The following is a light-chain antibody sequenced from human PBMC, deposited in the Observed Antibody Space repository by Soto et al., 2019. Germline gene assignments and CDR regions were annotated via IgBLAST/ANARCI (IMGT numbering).Light chain of an antibody. CDR1: QSVSSSY. CDR3: QQYGSSPPCT. J-gene: IGKJ1*01. CDR2: GAS. Sequence: EIVLTQSPGTLSLSPGERATLSCRASQSVSSSYLAWYQQKPGQAPRLLIYGASSRATGIQDRFSGSGSGTDFTLTISRLEPEDFAVYYCQQYGSSPPCTFGQGTKVEIK. V-gene: IGKV3-20*01.